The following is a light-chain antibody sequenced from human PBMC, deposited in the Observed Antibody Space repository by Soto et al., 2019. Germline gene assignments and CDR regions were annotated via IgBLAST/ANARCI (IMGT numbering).Light chain of an antibody. V-gene: IGKV3-20*01. J-gene: IGKJ1*01. Sequence: EIVLTQSPGTLSLSPGERATLSCRASQSVNSNYFAWYQQKPGQGPRVLIYGASSRATGIPDRFSGSGSGTDFTLTISRLEPEDFAVYYCQQYDTSPRKFGQGTKVEIK. CDR3: QQYDTSPRK. CDR1: QSVNSNY. CDR2: GAS.